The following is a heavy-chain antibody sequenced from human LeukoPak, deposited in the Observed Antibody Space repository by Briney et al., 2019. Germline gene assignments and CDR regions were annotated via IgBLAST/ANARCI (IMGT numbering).Heavy chain of an antibody. Sequence: SQTLSLTCTVSGGSISSGDYYWSWIRQPPGKDQEWIGYIYYSGSTYYNPSLKSRVTISVDTSKNQFSLKLSSVTAADTAVYYCARTIKRITIFGVARALPPPFDYWGQGTLVTVSS. CDR3: ARTIKRITIFGVARALPPPFDY. J-gene: IGHJ4*02. CDR2: IYYSGST. V-gene: IGHV4-30-4*08. D-gene: IGHD3-3*01. CDR1: GGSISSGDYY.